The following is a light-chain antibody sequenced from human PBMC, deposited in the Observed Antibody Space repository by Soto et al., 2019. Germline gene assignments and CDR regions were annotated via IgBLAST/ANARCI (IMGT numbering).Light chain of an antibody. V-gene: IGLV2-11*01. Sequence: QSALTQPRSVSGSPGQSVTISCIGTSSDVGGYNYVSWYQQHPGKAPKLMIYDVGKRPSGVPDRFSGSKSGNTASLTISGLQAEDEADYYCCSYAGSYTFVFGGGTKVTVL. CDR3: CSYAGSYTFV. CDR1: SSDVGGYNY. CDR2: DVG. J-gene: IGLJ3*02.